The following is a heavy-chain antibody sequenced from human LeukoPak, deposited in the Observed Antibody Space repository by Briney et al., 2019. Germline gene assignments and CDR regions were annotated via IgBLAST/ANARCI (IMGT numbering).Heavy chain of an antibody. Sequence: PSETLSLTCTVSGGSISRYYWNWIRPPPGKVLEWIGYIYDNGNTNFNPCLKSRVTISVEASKTQCSLKLSSVTDADAAVYFCARGLGPRQWLINYWGQGTLVTVSS. CDR3: ARGLGPRQWLINY. J-gene: IGHJ4*02. CDR2: IYDNGNT. V-gene: IGHV4-59*01. D-gene: IGHD6-19*01. CDR1: GGSISRYY.